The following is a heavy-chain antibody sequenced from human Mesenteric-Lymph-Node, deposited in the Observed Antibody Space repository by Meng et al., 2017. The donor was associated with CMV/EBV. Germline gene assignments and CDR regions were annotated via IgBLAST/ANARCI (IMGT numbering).Heavy chain of an antibody. CDR2: IKQDGSEK. J-gene: IGHJ4*02. D-gene: IGHD1-26*01. V-gene: IGHV3-7*03. CDR3: AREIGGKYRYDY. CDR1: GFTFSNYW. Sequence: GESLKISCAASGFTFSNYWMNWIRQAPGKGLEWVAKIKQDGSEKYYVDSVKGRFTISRDNTKNSLYLQMNSLGAEDTAVYYCAREIGGKYRYDYWGQGTLVTVSS.